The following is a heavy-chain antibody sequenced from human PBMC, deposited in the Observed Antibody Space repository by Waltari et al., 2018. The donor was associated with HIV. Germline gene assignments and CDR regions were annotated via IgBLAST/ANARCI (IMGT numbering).Heavy chain of an antibody. Sequence: QVLLVQSGGGVVQPGRSLRLSCVASGFSFHDHGMHWVRQAPGKGLEWVAVISYHGDNQYYTDSVRGRFTISRDNSNNTLYLQMNSLRVDDTSVYYCAKSRGANSGGGLDVWGQGTTVTVSS. CDR1: GFSFHDHG. V-gene: IGHV3-30*18. D-gene: IGHD2-15*01. CDR3: AKSRGANSGGGLDV. CDR2: ISYHGDNQ. J-gene: IGHJ6*02.